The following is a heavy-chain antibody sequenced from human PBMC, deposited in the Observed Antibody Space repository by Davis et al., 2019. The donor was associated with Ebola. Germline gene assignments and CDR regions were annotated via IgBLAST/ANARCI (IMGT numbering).Heavy chain of an antibody. CDR1: GGSISSHY. CDR2: IYYSGIT. D-gene: IGHD1-26*01. J-gene: IGHJ6*02. V-gene: IGHV4-59*11. Sequence: PSETLSLTCTVSGGSISSHYWSWIRQPPGKGLEWIGYIYYSGITNYNPSLKSRVTMSVDTSKNQFSLNLRSVTAADTAVYYCARDRLGAGYYGMDVWGQGTTVTVSS. CDR3: ARDRLGAGYYGMDV.